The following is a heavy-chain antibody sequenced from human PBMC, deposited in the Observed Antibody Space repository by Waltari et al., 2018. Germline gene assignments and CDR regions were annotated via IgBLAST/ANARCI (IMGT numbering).Heavy chain of an antibody. D-gene: IGHD4-17*01. Sequence: QVQLVASGGGVVQPGRSLRISCAATRFTFRSPAFHWVRQAPGKGLEWVAVISSDGRNKYYVDSVKGRFTISRDNSKNTLYLQMNSLRAEDTAVYYCARGDYGDYDWGQGTLVTVSS. CDR1: RFTFRSPA. CDR3: ARGDYGDYD. J-gene: IGHJ4*02. CDR2: ISSDGRNK. V-gene: IGHV3-30*01.